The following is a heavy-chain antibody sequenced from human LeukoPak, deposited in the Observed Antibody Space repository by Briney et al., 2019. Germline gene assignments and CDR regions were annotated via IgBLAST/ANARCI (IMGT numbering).Heavy chain of an antibody. J-gene: IGHJ4*02. CDR3: ARDSPSGRIDY. Sequence: PSETLSLTCAVSGGSISSSNWWSWVRQPPGKGLEWIGEIYHSGSTNYNPSLKSRVTISVDTSKNQFSLKLSSVTAADTAVYYCARDSPSGRIDYWGQGTLVTVSS. D-gene: IGHD1-26*01. V-gene: IGHV4-4*02. CDR1: GGSISSSNW. CDR2: IYHSGST.